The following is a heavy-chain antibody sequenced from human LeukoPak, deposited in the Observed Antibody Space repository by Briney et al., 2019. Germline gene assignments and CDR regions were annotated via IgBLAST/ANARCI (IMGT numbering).Heavy chain of an antibody. J-gene: IGHJ4*02. V-gene: IGHV3-23*01. Sequence: GSLRLSCSASGFPFSTYAMSWVRQAPAKGLEWVSTLTGGGSTIFYADSVKGRFTISRDNSANTLYLQMNSLRVEDTAVYYCVKEMGTPGDYWGQGTLVTVSS. CDR1: GFPFSTYA. D-gene: IGHD7-27*01. CDR2: LTGGGSTI. CDR3: VKEMGTPGDY.